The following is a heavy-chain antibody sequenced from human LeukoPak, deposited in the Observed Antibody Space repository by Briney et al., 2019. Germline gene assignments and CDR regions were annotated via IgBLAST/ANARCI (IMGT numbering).Heavy chain of an antibody. V-gene: IGHV1-2*02. Sequence: SSVTVSFKASVYIFIYYYMHWVRQAPGQGLEWMGWINPDTDDTKYAQNFQDRVNLTRDTSTSTAFMEVTSLTSDDTAVYYCARMGAFTDIDYWGQGTLVTVSS. D-gene: IGHD3-9*01. J-gene: IGHJ4*02. CDR1: VYIFIYYY. CDR2: INPDTDDT. CDR3: ARMGAFTDIDY.